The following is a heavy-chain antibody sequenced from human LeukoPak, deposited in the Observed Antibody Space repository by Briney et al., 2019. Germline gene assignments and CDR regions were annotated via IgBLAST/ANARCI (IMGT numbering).Heavy chain of an antibody. Sequence: GASVKVSCKASGYTFTSYGISWVRQAPGQGLEWMGWISAYNGNTNYAQKLQGRVTMTTDTSTSTAYMELRGLRSDDTAVYYCARVVVPAVNNWFDPWGQGTLVTVSS. J-gene: IGHJ5*02. CDR2: ISAYNGNT. D-gene: IGHD2-2*01. CDR1: GYTFTSYG. CDR3: ARVVVPAVNNWFDP. V-gene: IGHV1-18*01.